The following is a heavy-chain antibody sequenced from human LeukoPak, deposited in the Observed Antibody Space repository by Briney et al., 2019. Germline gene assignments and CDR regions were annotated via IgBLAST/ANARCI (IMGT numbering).Heavy chain of an antibody. J-gene: IGHJ4*02. CDR2: ISSSSSYI. CDR1: GFTFSSYS. CDR3: ARDRGVGQQLGRTLDY. V-gene: IGHV3-21*01. Sequence: GGSLRLSCAASGFTFSSYSMNWVRQAPGQGLEWVSSISSSSSYIYYADSVKGRFTISRDNAKNSLYLQMNSLRAEDTAVYYCARDRGVGQQLGRTLDYWGQGTLVTVSS. D-gene: IGHD6-13*01.